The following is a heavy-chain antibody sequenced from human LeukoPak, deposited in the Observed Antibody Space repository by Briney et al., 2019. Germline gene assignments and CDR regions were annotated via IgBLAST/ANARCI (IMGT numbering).Heavy chain of an antibody. CDR2: IYHSGST. D-gene: IGHD3-22*01. CDR1: GYSFSSGYY. CDR3: ARIVVSMVHY. V-gene: IGHV4-38-2*02. Sequence: SETLSLTCTVSGYSFSSGYYWGWIRPPPGKGLEGIGSIYHSGSTYYNPSLKSRVTISLDKSQNQFSLKLSSVTAADTAVYYCARIVVSMVHYWGQGTLVTVSS. J-gene: IGHJ4*02.